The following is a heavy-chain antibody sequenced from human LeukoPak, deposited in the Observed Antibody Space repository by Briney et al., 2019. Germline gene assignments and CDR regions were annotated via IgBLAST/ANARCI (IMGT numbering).Heavy chain of an antibody. CDR2: IRFDGSNK. Sequence: SGGSLRLSCAASGFTFSSYGMHWVRQAPGKGLEWVAFIRFDGSNKYYADSVKGRFTISRDNSKNTLYLQMNSLRAEDTAVYYCAKDLDYCGGDCYEPFDYWGQGTLVTVSS. CDR1: GFTFSSYG. V-gene: IGHV3-30*02. J-gene: IGHJ4*02. CDR3: AKDLDYCGGDCYEPFDY. D-gene: IGHD2-21*01.